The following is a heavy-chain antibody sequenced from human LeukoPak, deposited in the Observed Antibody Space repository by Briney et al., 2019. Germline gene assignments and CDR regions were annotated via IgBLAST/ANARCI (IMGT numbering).Heavy chain of an antibody. CDR3: VTYSTGLYKGLEF. D-gene: IGHD2-8*02. CDR2: INQDGTDK. V-gene: IGHV3-7*03. Sequence: PGGSLRLSCAASGFSFSNFGMNWVRQGLGKGLEWVANINQDGTDKYYVDSVKGRFTFSRDNAQNSLYLQMSSLRVEDTAVYYCVTYSTGLYKGLEFWGQGTQVTVSS. J-gene: IGHJ4*02. CDR1: GFSFSNFG.